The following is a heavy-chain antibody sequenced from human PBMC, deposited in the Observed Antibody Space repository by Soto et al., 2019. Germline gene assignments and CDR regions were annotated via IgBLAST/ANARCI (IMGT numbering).Heavy chain of an antibody. J-gene: IGHJ3*02. CDR3: ARAYGRIAAAGDAFDI. CDR1: GFPFSSYG. CDR2: IWYDGSNK. Sequence: QVQLVESGGGVVQPGRSLRLSCAASGFPFSSYGMHWVRQAPGKGLEWVAVIWYDGSNKYYADSVKGRFTISRDNSKNTLYLQMNSLRAEDTAVYYCARAYGRIAAAGDAFDIWGQGTMVTVSS. V-gene: IGHV3-33*01. D-gene: IGHD6-13*01.